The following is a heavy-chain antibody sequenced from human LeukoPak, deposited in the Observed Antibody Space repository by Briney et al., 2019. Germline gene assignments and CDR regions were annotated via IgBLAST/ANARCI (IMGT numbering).Heavy chain of an antibody. J-gene: IGHJ4*02. CDR2: IYSGGST. Sequence: GGSLRLSRVASGFSVSSNYMTWVRQAPGKGLEWVSVIYSGGSTYYADSVKGRFTISGDTSKNTLSLQMNSLRAEDTAVYYCARHDSRGYYSFDYWGQGTLVTVSS. D-gene: IGHD3-22*01. V-gene: IGHV3-53*01. CDR1: GFSVSSNY. CDR3: ARHDSRGYYSFDY.